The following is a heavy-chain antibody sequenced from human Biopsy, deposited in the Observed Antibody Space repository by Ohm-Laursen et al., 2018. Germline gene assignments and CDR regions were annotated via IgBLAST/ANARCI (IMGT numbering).Heavy chain of an antibody. CDR1: GGSIISYY. V-gene: IGHV4-59*01. Sequence: GTLSLTCSVSGGSIISYYWSWIRQPPGKGLEWIGYVYYTGSTDYNPSLQSRVTISVDTSKNHFSLRLRSVTPADTAIYYCARDRGYYSDRTVPGYFDIWGRGTLVTVSS. CDR2: VYYTGST. D-gene: IGHD3-22*01. CDR3: ARDRGYYSDRTVPGYFDI. J-gene: IGHJ2*01.